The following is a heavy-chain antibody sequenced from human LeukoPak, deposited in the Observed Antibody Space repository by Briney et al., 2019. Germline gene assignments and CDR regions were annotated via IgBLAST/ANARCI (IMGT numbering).Heavy chain of an antibody. J-gene: IGHJ4*02. CDR2: ISAYNGNT. V-gene: IGHV1-18*01. D-gene: IGHD6-13*01. Sequence: ASVKVSCKASGYTFTSYGISWVRQAPGQGLEWMGWISAYNGNTNYAQKLQGRVTMTTDTSTSTAYMELRSLRSDDTAVYYCARDVYSIAAAGTFDYWGQGTLVTVSS. CDR3: ARDVYSIAAAGTFDY. CDR1: GYTFTSYG.